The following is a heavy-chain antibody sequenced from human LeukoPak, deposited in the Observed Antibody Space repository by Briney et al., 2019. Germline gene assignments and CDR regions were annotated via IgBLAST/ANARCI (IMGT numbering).Heavy chain of an antibody. V-gene: IGHV4-4*07. J-gene: IGHJ6*03. CDR1: GGSISSYY. CDR3: ARERELLGYYYYMDV. Sequence: SETLSLTCTVSGGSISSYYWSWIRQPAGKGLEWIGRIYTSGSTNYNPSLKSRVTMSVDTSKNQFSLKLSSLTAADTAVYYCARERELLGYYYYMDVWGKGTTVTVSS. CDR2: IYTSGST. D-gene: IGHD1-26*01.